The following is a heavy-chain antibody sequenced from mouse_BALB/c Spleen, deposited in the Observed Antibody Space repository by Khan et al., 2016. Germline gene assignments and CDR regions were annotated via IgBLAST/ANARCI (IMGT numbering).Heavy chain of an antibody. CDR2: INYSGST. J-gene: IGHJ2*01. D-gene: IGHD2-4*01. CDR1: GYSITSDYA. Sequence: EVQLQESGPGLVKPSQSLSLTCTVTGYSITSDYAWNWIRQFPGNKLEWMGYINYSGSTTYNPSLKSRISISRDTSKNQFFLQLNSVTTEDTATYYCARRGTMITYFDYWGQGTTLTDSS. V-gene: IGHV3-2*02. CDR3: ARRGTMITYFDY.